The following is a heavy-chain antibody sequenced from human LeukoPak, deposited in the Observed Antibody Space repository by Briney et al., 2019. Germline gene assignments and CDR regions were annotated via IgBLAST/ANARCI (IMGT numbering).Heavy chain of an antibody. V-gene: IGHV3-21*01. CDR1: GFTFRSYE. Sequence: GGSLRLSCAASGFTFRSYEMNWVRQAPGKGLEWVSSISSSSSYIYYADSVKGRFTISRDNAKNSLYLQMNSLRAEDTAVYYCARGVAVADADDAFDIWGQGTMVTVSS. CDR2: ISSSSSYI. J-gene: IGHJ3*02. D-gene: IGHD6-19*01. CDR3: ARGVAVADADDAFDI.